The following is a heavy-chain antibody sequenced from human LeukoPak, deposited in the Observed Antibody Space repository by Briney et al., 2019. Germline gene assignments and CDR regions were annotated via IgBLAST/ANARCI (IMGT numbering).Heavy chain of an antibody. CDR3: AGTYYYDSSGYYHYSL. J-gene: IGHJ4*02. CDR1: GGSFSGYY. Sequence: SETLSLTCAVYGGSFSGYYWSWIRQPPGKGLEWIGEINHSGSTNYNPSLKSRVTISLDTSKNQFSLKLSSVTAADTAVYYCAGTYYYDSSGYYHYSLWGQGTLVTVSS. D-gene: IGHD3-22*01. V-gene: IGHV4-34*01. CDR2: INHSGST.